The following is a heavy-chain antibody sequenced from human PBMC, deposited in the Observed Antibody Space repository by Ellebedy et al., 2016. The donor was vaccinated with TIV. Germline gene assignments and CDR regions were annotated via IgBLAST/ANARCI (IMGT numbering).Heavy chain of an antibody. D-gene: IGHD3-9*01. Sequence: GGSLRLSCAASGFSFRSYWMSWVRQAPGKGLEWVANIYQDGSDKYYVDSVKGRFTISRDNAKNSLYLQMNTMRAEDTAVYFCARESYDTLTGIGGYFDLWGRGTLVTVSS. J-gene: IGHJ2*01. CDR3: ARESYDTLTGIGGYFDL. CDR2: IYQDGSDK. V-gene: IGHV3-7*03. CDR1: GFSFRSYW.